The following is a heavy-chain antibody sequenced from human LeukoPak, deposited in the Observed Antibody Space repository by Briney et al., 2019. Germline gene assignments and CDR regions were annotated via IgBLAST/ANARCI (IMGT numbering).Heavy chain of an antibody. V-gene: IGHV3-21*01. Sequence: PGGSLRLSCAASGFTFSTYTMNWVRQAPGKGLEWVASSTGSSYLYYADSARGRFTISRDNAMNSLYLQMNSLRAEDTAVYYCAREKYGDYVVDYWGQGTLVTVSS. CDR3: AREKYGDYVVDY. D-gene: IGHD4-17*01. CDR1: GFTFSTYT. CDR2: STGSSYL. J-gene: IGHJ4*02.